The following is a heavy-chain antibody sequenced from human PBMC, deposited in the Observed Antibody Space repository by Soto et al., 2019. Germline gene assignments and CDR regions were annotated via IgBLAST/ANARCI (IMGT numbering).Heavy chain of an antibody. D-gene: IGHD5-12*01. V-gene: IGHV3-7*05. Sequence: PGGSLRLSCAASGFTFSSYWMSWVRQAPGKGLEWVANIKQDGSEKYYVDSVKGRFTISRDNAKNSLYLQMNSLRAEDTAVYYCARGAGYSGRRVDYWGQGTLVTVSS. CDR2: IKQDGSEK. CDR3: ARGAGYSGRRVDY. J-gene: IGHJ4*02. CDR1: GFTFSSYW.